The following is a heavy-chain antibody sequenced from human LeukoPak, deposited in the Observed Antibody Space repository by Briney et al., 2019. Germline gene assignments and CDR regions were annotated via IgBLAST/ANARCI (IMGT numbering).Heavy chain of an antibody. CDR1: GYTFTGYY. V-gene: IGHV1-2*02. CDR3: ARDGSSGWYGLDFDY. J-gene: IGHJ4*02. CDR2: INPNSGGT. D-gene: IGHD6-19*01. Sequence: ASVKVSCKASGYTFTGYYMHWVRQAPGQGLEWMGWINPNSGGTNYAQKFQGRVTMARDTSISTAYMELSRLRSDDTAVYYCARDGSSGWYGLDFDYWGQGTQVTVSS.